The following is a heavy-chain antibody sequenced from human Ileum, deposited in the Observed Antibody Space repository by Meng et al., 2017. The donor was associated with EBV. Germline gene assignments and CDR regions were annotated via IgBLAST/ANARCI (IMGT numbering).Heavy chain of an antibody. CDR2: IDHSGST. V-gene: IGHV4-34*01. D-gene: IGHD3-22*01. CDR3: ASHPGGNSQYYSSGDDY. J-gene: IGHJ4*02. Sequence: QLQVQQWGAGLLKPSETLSLPCAVYGGSFTNYYWTWIRQPPGKGLEWIGEIDHSGSTKYNPSLKGRVTISLDTSKNQFSLKLNSVTAADTAVYYCASHPGGNSQYYSSGDDYWGQGALVTVSS. CDR1: GGSFTNYY.